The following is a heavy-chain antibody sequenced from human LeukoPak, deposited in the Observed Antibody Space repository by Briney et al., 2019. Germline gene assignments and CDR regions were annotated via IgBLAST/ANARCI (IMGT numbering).Heavy chain of an antibody. V-gene: IGHV3-74*01. Sequence: GGSLRLFCAASGFTFSNYWVHWVRQAPGKGLVGVSRINRDGSTTNYADSVKGRFTVSRDNAKNTLNLQMNSLRAEDTAVYYCARDKKSGESSEIDYWGQGTLVTVSS. CDR1: GFTFSNYW. CDR3: ARDKKSGESSEIDY. D-gene: IGHD3-10*01. CDR2: INRDGSTT. J-gene: IGHJ4*02.